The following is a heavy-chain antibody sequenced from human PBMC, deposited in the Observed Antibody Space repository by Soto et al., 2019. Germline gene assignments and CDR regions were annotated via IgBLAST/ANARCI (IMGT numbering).Heavy chain of an antibody. Sequence: VKISCKGSGDTFTNYWIGWVRQMPGKGPEWMGIIYPGDSDTKYNPSFQGQVTISADKSITTTYLQWSSLKASDTAIYYCAASIFYYGMDVWGQGTTVTVS. V-gene: IGHV5-51*01. CDR1: GDTFTNYW. J-gene: IGHJ6*02. CDR3: AASIFYYGMDV. CDR2: IYPGDSDT.